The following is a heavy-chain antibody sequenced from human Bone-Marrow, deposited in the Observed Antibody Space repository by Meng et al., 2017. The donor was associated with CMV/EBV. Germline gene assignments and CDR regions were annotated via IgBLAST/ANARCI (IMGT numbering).Heavy chain of an antibody. J-gene: IGHJ6*02. CDR1: GFTFSSYW. Sequence: GGSLRLSCAASGFTFSSYWMHWVRQAPGKGLVWVSRINSDGSSTSYADSVKGRFTISRDNSKNTLYLQMNSLRAEDTAVYYCARDVGGLGYYGMDVWGQGTTVTVSS. V-gene: IGHV3-74*01. CDR3: ARDVGGLGYYGMDV. D-gene: IGHD3-16*01. CDR2: INSDGSST.